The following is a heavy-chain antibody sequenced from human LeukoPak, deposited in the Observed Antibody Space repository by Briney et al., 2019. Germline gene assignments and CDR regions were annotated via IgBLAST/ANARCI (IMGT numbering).Heavy chain of an antibody. CDR3: ARDLGLEVGAMLEGDY. V-gene: IGHV3-74*01. D-gene: IGHD1-26*01. CDR2: INSDGSST. CDR1: GFTFSSYW. Sequence: GGSLRLSCAASGFTFSSYWMHWVRQAPGKGLVWVSRINSDGSSTSYADSVKGRFTVSRDNAKNTLYLQMNSLRAEDTAVYYCARDLGLEVGAMLEGDYWGQGTLVTVSS. J-gene: IGHJ4*02.